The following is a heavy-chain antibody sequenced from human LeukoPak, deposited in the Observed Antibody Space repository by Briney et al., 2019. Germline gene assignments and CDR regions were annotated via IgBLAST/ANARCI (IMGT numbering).Heavy chain of an antibody. D-gene: IGHD6-19*01. J-gene: IGHJ4*02. V-gene: IGHV1-18*01. Sequence: ASVKVSCKASGYTFTTYGISWVRQAPGQGLEWMGWISAYNRNTNYAQTLQSRVTMTTDTSTSTAYMELRSLRSDDTAVYYCARDSSIAVSGRFDYWGQGTLVTVSS. CDR2: ISAYNRNT. CDR1: GYTFTTYG. CDR3: ARDSSIAVSGRFDY.